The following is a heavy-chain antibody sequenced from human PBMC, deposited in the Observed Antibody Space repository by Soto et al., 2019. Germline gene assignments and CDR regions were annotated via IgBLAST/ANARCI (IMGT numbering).Heavy chain of an antibody. CDR3: ARGGLQHALDV. V-gene: IGHV3-74*03. D-gene: IGHD6-13*01. Sequence: EVQLVESGGGLVQPGGSLRLSVAASGFTFSNYWMYWVRQPPGKGLVWVSRVNNDGTDTTHADSVKGRFTISRDNAENTLYLQMNSLRAEDTAVYCCARGGLQHALDVWGQGSTVTVSS. CDR1: GFTFSNYW. CDR2: VNNDGTDT. J-gene: IGHJ6*02.